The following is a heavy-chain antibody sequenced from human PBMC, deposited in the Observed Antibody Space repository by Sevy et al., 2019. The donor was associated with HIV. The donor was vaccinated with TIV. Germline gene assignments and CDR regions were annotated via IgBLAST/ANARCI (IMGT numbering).Heavy chain of an antibody. CDR3: AKGWRATAANNWFDP. CDR1: GFTSSSYG. J-gene: IGHJ5*02. CDR2: ISYDGSNK. V-gene: IGHV3-30*18. D-gene: IGHD6-13*01. Sequence: GGSLRLSCAASGFTSSSYGMPGVRQAPGKGLGGVAVISYDGSNKYYADSVKGRFTISRDNSKNTLYLQMNSLRAEDTAVYYCAKGWRATAANNWFDPWGQGTLVTVSS.